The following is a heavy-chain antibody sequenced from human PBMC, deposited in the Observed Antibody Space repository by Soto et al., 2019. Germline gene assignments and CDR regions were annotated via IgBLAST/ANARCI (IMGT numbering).Heavy chain of an antibody. CDR2: ISGSGGST. D-gene: IGHD6-19*01. Sequence: SLRLSCAASGFTFSSYAMSWVRQAPGKGLGWVSAISGSGGSTYYADSVKGRFTISRDNSKNTLYLQMNSLRAEDTAVYYCAKEGEHSSGWANFDYWGQGTLVTVSS. J-gene: IGHJ4*02. V-gene: IGHV3-23*01. CDR3: AKEGEHSSGWANFDY. CDR1: GFTFSSYA.